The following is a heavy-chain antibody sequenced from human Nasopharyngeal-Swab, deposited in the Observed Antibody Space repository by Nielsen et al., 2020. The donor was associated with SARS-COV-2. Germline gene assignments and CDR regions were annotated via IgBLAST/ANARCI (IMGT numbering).Heavy chain of an antibody. D-gene: IGHD3-9*01. CDR3: ARLGRYYDTLSGYARHFDY. CDR2: IDYSGST. V-gene: IGHV4-30-4*01. Sequence: SETLSLTCTVSGASISSGKDYWNWIRQTPGRGLEWIGYIDYSGSTDHTPSLKSRVTISVDTSKNQFSLKVNSVTAADTAVYYCARLGRYYDTLSGYARHFDYWGQGILVTVSS. CDR1: GASISSGKDY. J-gene: IGHJ4*02.